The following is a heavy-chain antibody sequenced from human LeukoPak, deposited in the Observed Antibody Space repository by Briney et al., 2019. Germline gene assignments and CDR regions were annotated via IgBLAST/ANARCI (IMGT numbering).Heavy chain of an antibody. CDR3: SRESGAFFHFGY. CDR2: IYNSGST. J-gene: IGHJ4*02. V-gene: IGHV4-59*02. CDR1: GGSVSDYY. D-gene: IGHD1-26*01. Sequence: SETLSLTCTVSGGSVSDYYWSWIRQPPGKGLEWIGYIYNSGSTNYNPSLNGRVTMSLDGSRNQLSLTLTSVTAADTAIYYCSRESGAFFHFGYRGQGTLVIVPP.